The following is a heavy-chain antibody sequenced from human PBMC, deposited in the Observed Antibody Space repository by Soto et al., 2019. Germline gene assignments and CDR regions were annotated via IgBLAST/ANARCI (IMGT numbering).Heavy chain of an antibody. CDR2: MNPNSGNT. CDR3: ARVSYYYDSSGAPAFAY. V-gene: IGHV1-8*01. D-gene: IGHD3-22*01. Sequence: ASVKVSCKASGYTFTSYDINWVRQATGQGLEWMGWMNPNSGNTGYAQKFQGRATMTRNTSISTAYMELSSLRSEDTAVYYCARVSYYYDSSGAPAFAYWGQGTLVTVSS. CDR1: GYTFTSYD. J-gene: IGHJ4*02.